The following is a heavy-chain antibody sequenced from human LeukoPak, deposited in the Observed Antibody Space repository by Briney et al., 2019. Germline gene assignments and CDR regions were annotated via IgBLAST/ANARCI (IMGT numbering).Heavy chain of an antibody. J-gene: IGHJ3*02. CDR1: GYTFTSYY. V-gene: IGHV1-46*01. D-gene: IGHD3-22*01. CDR2: INPSGGST. CDR3: ARDRSTNHYYDSSGAI. Sequence: ASVKVSCKASGYTFTSYYMHWVRQAPGQGLEWMGIINPSGGSTSYAQKFQGRVTMTRDTSTSTVYVELSSLRSEDTAVYYCARDRSTNHYYDSSGAIWGQGTMVTVSS.